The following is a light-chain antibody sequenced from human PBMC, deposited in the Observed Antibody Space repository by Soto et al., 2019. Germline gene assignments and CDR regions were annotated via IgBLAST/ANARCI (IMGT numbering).Light chain of an antibody. CDR3: QTWGTGGV. Sequence: QPMLTQSPSASASLGASVKLTCSLSSGHIAYAIAWHQHQPQKGPRFLMKVKADGSHTKGDGVPDRFSGSSSGAERYLTISSLQSEDEADYYCQTWGTGGVFGGGTKLTVL. V-gene: IGLV4-69*01. CDR1: SGHIAYA. J-gene: IGLJ2*01. CDR2: VKADGSH.